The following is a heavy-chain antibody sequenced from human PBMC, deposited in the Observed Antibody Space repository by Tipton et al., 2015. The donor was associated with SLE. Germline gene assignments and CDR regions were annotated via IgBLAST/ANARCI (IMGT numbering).Heavy chain of an antibody. D-gene: IGHD3-16*01. CDR3: ASRGGEDLDY. J-gene: IGHJ4*02. V-gene: IGHV4-34*01. CDR2: INHSAST. Sequence: TLSLTCAVYGGSFSGYYWSWIRQPPGKGLEWIGEINHSASTNYNPSLKSRVTISVDTSKNQFSLKLSSVTAADTAVYYCASRGGEDLDYWGQGTLVTVSS. CDR1: GGSFSGYY.